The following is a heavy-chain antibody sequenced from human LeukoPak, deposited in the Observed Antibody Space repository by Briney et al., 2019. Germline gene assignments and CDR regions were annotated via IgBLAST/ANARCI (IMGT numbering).Heavy chain of an antibody. CDR1: GGSISSGDYS. Sequence: SETLSLTCAVSGGSISSGDYSWSWIRQPPGKVLEWIGYIFQSGSTYYNPSLKSRVTISVDRSKNQFSLKLSSVTAADTAVYYCARVGSDWNDVRYNWFDPWGQGTLVTVSS. CDR2: IFQSGST. J-gene: IGHJ5*02. D-gene: IGHD1-1*01. CDR3: ARVGSDWNDVRYNWFDP. V-gene: IGHV4-30-2*01.